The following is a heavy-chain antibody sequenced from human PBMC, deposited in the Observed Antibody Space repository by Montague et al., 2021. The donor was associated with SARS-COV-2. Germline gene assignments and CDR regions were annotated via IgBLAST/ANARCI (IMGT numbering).Heavy chain of an antibody. D-gene: IGHD6-13*01. CDR2: LYYSGST. V-gene: IGHV4-39*02. CDR1: GGSNNSRNYY. Sequence: SETLSLTCIAHGGSNNSRNYYWGWLSQPPGKGLEHIGSLYYSGSTYYKLSLRSRVAISVETSKNQLSLRLNAVTAADTAVYYCATEGAAAGVDFWGQGILVTVSS. J-gene: IGHJ4*02. CDR3: ATEGAAAGVDF.